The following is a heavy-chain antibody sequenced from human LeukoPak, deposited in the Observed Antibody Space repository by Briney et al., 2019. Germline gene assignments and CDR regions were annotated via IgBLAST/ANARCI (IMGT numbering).Heavy chain of an antibody. J-gene: IGHJ4*02. V-gene: IGHV3-23*01. Sequence: PGGSLRLSCAASGFTFSSYAMSWVRQAPGKGLEWVSAISGSGGSTYYADSVKGRFTISRGNSKNTLYLQMNSPRAEDTAVYYCAKEFTMVRYFDYWGQGTLVTVSS. CDR3: AKEFTMVRYFDY. D-gene: IGHD3-10*01. CDR2: ISGSGGST. CDR1: GFTFSSYA.